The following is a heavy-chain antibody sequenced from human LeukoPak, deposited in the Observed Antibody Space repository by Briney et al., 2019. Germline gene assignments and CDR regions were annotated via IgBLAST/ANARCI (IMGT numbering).Heavy chain of an antibody. CDR1: GGSISSNNYY. J-gene: IGHJ4*02. D-gene: IGHD3-22*01. CDR2: IYYSGST. V-gene: IGHV4-39*01. Sequence: SETLSLTCTVSGGSISSNNYYWGWIRQPPGKGLEWIGSIYYSGSTYNNPSLKSRVTVSVDTTKNQFSLKLTSVTAADTAVYYCASSPSGYWWNFDCWGQGTLVTVSS. CDR3: ASSPSGYWWNFDC.